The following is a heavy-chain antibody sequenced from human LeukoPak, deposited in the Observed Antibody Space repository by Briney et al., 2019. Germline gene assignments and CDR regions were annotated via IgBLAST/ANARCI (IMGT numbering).Heavy chain of an antibody. CDR3: ARGATMVRGVRDWFDP. J-gene: IGHJ5*02. CDR1: GGSISSYY. D-gene: IGHD3-10*01. CDR2: IYTSGST. Sequence: SETLSLTCTVSGGSISSYYWSWIRQPAGKGLEWIGRIYTSGSTSYNPSLKSRVTISVDKSKNQFSLKLSSVTAADTAVYYCARGATMVRGVRDWFDPWGQGTLVTVSS. V-gene: IGHV4-4*07.